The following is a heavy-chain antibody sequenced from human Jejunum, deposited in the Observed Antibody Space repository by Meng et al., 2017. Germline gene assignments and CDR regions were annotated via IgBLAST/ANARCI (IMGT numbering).Heavy chain of an antibody. Sequence: FVASGGVLVQPGGYLRLSCAASGFTFSTYSMHWVRPAPRKGLVWVSQIKPDGVKIDYADFVKGRFTISRDNAKNTLYLEMNSLRAEDTAVYYCARDNDWVVWDNWGQGTLVTVSS. CDR1: GFTFSTYS. CDR3: ARDNDWVVWDN. CDR2: IKPDGVKI. V-gene: IGHV3-74*01. J-gene: IGHJ4*02. D-gene: IGHD1-1*01.